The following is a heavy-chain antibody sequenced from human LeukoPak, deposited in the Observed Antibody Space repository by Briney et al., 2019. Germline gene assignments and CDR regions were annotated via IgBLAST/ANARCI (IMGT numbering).Heavy chain of an antibody. D-gene: IGHD1-26*01. CDR2: IKQDGSEK. V-gene: IGHV3-7*01. J-gene: IGHJ4*02. Sequence: PGGSLRLSCAASGFTFSSYWMSWVHQAPGKGLEWVANIKQDGSEKYYVDSVKGRFTISRDNAKNSLYLQMSSLRAEDTAVYYCARGPAANSGSYYVGDNWGQGSLVIVSS. CDR1: GFTFSSYW. CDR3: ARGPAANSGSYYVGDN.